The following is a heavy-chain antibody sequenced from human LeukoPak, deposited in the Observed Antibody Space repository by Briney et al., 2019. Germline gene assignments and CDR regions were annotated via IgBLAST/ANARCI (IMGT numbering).Heavy chain of an antibody. Sequence: GESLKISCKGSGYTFTNYWIGWVRQVPGKGLEWTGIIYPDDSDTRYRPSFQGQVTISADKSISTAYLQWSSLKASDTAMYYCARRPDTAPHYYYMDVWGKGTTVTVSS. J-gene: IGHJ6*03. V-gene: IGHV5-51*01. CDR3: ARRPDTAPHYYYMDV. CDR2: IYPDDSDT. D-gene: IGHD2-21*02. CDR1: GYTFTNYW.